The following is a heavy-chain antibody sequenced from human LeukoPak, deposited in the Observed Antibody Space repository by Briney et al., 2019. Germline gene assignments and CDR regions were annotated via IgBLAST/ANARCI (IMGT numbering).Heavy chain of an antibody. CDR2: ISGSGGST. Sequence: GGSLRLPCAASGFTFSSYGMSWVRQAPGKGLEWVSAISGSGGSTYYADSVKGRFTISRDNSKNTLYLQMNSLRAEDTAVYYCAELGITMIGGVWGKGTTVTISS. CDR3: AELGITMIGGV. D-gene: IGHD3-10*02. V-gene: IGHV3-23*01. CDR1: GFTFSSYG. J-gene: IGHJ6*04.